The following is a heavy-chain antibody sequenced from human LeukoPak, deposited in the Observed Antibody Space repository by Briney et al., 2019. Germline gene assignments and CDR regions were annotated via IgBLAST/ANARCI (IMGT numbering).Heavy chain of an antibody. CDR2: ISGSGGST. D-gene: IGHD1-7*01. J-gene: IGHJ4*02. CDR3: AKEGKTRNWNYYQAKPIY. Sequence: GGSLRLSCAASGFTFNNNAMNWVRQAPGKGLEWVSAISGSGGSTYYADSVKGRFTTSRDNSKNTLYLQMNSLRAEDTAVYYCAKEGKTRNWNYYQAKPIYWGQGTLVTVSS. V-gene: IGHV3-23*01. CDR1: GFTFNNNA.